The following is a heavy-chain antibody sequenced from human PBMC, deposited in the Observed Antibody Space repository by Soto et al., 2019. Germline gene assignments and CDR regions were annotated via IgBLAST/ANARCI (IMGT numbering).Heavy chain of an antibody. CDR3: ARGKNGRGYYYGMDV. Sequence: QVQLRESGPGLVKPSETLSLTCTVSGGSVSSGSYYWSWIRQPPGKGLEWIGYIYYSGSTNYNPSLKSRVTISVDTSKNQFSLKLSSVTAADTAVYYCARGKNGRGYYYGMDVWGQGTTVTVSS. J-gene: IGHJ6*02. CDR2: IYYSGST. V-gene: IGHV4-61*01. CDR1: GGSVSSGSYY. D-gene: IGHD1-1*01.